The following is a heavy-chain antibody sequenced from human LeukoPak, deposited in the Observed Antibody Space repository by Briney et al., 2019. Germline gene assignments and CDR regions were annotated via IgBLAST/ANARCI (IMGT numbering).Heavy chain of an antibody. Sequence: PSETLCLTCTASGGSISSDYLSWIRQPPGKGLEWIGYFSDSGSTIYNPSLKSRVTILGDTSKNQFSLKLSSVTAAETAVYYCARHATGSYSVPWLDPWGQGTLVTVSS. CDR3: ARHATGSYSVPWLDP. CDR1: GGSISSDY. J-gene: IGHJ5*02. V-gene: IGHV4-59*08. D-gene: IGHD3-10*01. CDR2: FSDSGST.